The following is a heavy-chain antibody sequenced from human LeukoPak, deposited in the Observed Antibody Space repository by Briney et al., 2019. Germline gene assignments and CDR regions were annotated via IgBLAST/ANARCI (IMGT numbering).Heavy chain of an antibody. CDR1: GGTFSSYA. D-gene: IGHD2/OR15-2a*01. CDR2: IIPIFGTA. J-gene: IGHJ5*02. Sequence: SVRVSCKASGGTFSSYALSWVRQAPGQGLEWMGGIIPIFGTANYAQKFQGRVTITADESTSTAYMELSSLRSEDTAVYYCAIQRIVQNWFDPWGQGTLVTVSS. CDR3: AIQRIVQNWFDP. V-gene: IGHV1-69*13.